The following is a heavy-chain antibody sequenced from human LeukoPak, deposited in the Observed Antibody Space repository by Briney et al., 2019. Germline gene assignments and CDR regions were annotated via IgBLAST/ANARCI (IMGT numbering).Heavy chain of an antibody. D-gene: IGHD2-15*01. CDR1: GYTFTSFG. CDR3: ARGGGYCSGGSCYEFDY. V-gene: IGHV1-18*01. CDR2: ISAYNGNT. Sequence: ASVKVSCKASGYTFTSFGISWVRQAPGQGLEWMGWISAYNGNTNYAQKLQGRVTTTTDTSTSTAYMELRSLRSDDTAVYYCARGGGYCSGGSCYEFDYWGQGTLVTVSS. J-gene: IGHJ4*02.